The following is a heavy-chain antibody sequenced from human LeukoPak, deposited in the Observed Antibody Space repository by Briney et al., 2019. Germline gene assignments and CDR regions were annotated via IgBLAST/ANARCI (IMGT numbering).Heavy chain of an antibody. V-gene: IGHV3-74*01. D-gene: IGHD3-22*01. Sequence: PGGSLRLSCAASGFTFSSYWMHWVRQAPGKGLVWVSRINSDGSSTNYADSVKGRFTISRDNAKNTLYLQMNSLGAEDTGVYYRARGSYESSGYLNDYWGQGTLVTVSS. CDR3: ARGSYESSGYLNDY. CDR2: INSDGSST. J-gene: IGHJ4*02. CDR1: GFTFSSYW.